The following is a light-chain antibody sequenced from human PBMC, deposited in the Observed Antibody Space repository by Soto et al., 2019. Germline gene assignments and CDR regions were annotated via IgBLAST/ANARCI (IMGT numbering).Light chain of an antibody. CDR1: QDITYY. Sequence: DIQMTQSPSSLSASLEDRVTITCQPSQDITYYLNWYQHKPGKAPTLLIYDATTLEPGVPSRFSGSGSGTHFTLTISSRQPEDVATYYCQQYAHLPPAFGGGTRVQI. J-gene: IGKJ4*01. V-gene: IGKV1-33*01. CDR2: DAT. CDR3: QQYAHLPPA.